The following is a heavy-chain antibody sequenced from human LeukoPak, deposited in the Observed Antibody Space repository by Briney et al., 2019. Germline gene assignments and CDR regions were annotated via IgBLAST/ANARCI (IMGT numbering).Heavy chain of an antibody. V-gene: IGHV3-15*07. Sequence: PGGSLRLSCAASGFTFSNAWMNWVRQAPGKGLEWVGCIKSKTDGGTTDYAAPVKGRFTISRDDSKNTLYLQMNSLKTEDTAVYYCTTREATGDYWGQGTLVTVSS. D-gene: IGHD1-14*01. J-gene: IGHJ4*02. CDR2: IKSKTDGGTT. CDR3: TTREATGDY. CDR1: GFTFSNAW.